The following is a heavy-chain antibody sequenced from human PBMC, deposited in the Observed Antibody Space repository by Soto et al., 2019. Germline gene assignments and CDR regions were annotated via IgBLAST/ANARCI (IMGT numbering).Heavy chain of an antibody. V-gene: IGHV4-38-2*01. D-gene: IGHD6-19*01. Sequence: ETLSLTCAVSGYSISSGYYWGWIRQPPGKGLEWIGSIYHSGSTYYNPSLKSRVTISVDTSKNQFSLKLSSVTAADTAVYYCVRGQIAVAGTFGYWGQGTLVTVSS. J-gene: IGHJ4*02. CDR3: VRGQIAVAGTFGY. CDR2: IYHSGST. CDR1: GYSISSGYY.